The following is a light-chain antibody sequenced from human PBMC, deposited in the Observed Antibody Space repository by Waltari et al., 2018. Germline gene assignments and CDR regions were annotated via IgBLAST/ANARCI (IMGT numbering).Light chain of an antibody. CDR3: HHSDSLPYS. Sequence: EVVLTQSPECQSVTLKEKVTITCRASHSIGGRLHWYQQTPDQSPKILSISAFPSLSCVPARFSGSGSGTDVTLTSGGLEAEEAARYYWHHSDSLPYSVGQRTKLEIK. V-gene: IGKV6-21*01. J-gene: IGKJ2*03. CDR1: HSIGGR. CDR2: SAF.